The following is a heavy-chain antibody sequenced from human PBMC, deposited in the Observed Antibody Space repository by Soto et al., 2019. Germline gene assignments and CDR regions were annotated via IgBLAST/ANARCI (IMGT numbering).Heavy chain of an antibody. D-gene: IGHD2-2*01. V-gene: IGHV1-69*01. J-gene: IGHJ4*02. CDR2: IIPVSGAA. Sequence: QLQLVQSGAEVKKPGSSVKVSCKASGGTFGSYAVSWVRQAPRQGLEWMGGIIPVSGAAHYAQKFQGRVTITADESTSTAYMELSSLSSQDTAVYYCATALGCRSTSCTLDYWGQGTRVIVSS. CDR1: GGTFGSYA. CDR3: ATALGCRSTSCTLDY.